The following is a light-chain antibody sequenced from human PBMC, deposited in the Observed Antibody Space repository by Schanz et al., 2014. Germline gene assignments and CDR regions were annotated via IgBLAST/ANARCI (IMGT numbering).Light chain of an antibody. V-gene: IGLV2-14*01. J-gene: IGLJ2*01. Sequence: QSALTQPASVSGSPGQSITLSCTGTSSDVGGYNYVSWYQQNPGKAPKFIIYDVNNRPSGVSNRFSGSKSGNTASLTISGLQTEDEAHYYCCSFAGSHVVFGGGTKLTVL. CDR1: SSDVGGYNY. CDR2: DVN. CDR3: CSFAGSHVV.